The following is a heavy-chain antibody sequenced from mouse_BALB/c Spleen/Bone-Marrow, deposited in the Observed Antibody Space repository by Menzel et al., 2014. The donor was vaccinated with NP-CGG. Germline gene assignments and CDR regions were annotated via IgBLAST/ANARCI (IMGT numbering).Heavy chain of an antibody. J-gene: IGHJ4*01. CDR2: IWGDGST. V-gene: IGHV2-6-7*01. D-gene: IGHD2-4*01. Sequence: VKVEESGPGLVAPSQRLSITCTVSGFSLTGYGVNWVRQPPGKGLEWLGMIWGDGSTDYNSALKSRLSISKDNSKSQVFLKMNSLQTDDTARYYCARDSFLITRALDYWGQGTSVTVSS. CDR1: GFSLTGYG. CDR3: ARDSFLITRALDY.